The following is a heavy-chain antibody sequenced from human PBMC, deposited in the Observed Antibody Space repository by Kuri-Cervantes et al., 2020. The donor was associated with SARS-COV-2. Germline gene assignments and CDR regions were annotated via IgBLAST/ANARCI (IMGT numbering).Heavy chain of an antibody. CDR1: GGSFSGYY. CDR3: ARGHVGAMS. V-gene: IGHV4-34*01. Sequence: SQTLSLTCAVYGGSFSGYYWSWIRQPPGKGLEWIGEINHSGSTNYNPSLKSRVTISVDTSKNQFSLKLSSVTAADTAVYYCARGHVGAMSWGQGTLVTVSS. CDR2: INHSGST. D-gene: IGHD1-26*01. J-gene: IGHJ4*02.